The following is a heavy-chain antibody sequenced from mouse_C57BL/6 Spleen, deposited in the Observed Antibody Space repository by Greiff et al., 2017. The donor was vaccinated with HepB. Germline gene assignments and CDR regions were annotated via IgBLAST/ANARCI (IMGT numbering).Heavy chain of an antibody. J-gene: IGHJ4*01. CDR3: ARAGYGYHYAMDY. V-gene: IGHV1-82*01. CDR2: IYPGDGDT. Sequence: VQIQQSGPELVKPGASVKISCKASGYAFSSSWMNWVKQRPGKGLEWIGRIYPGDGDTNYNGKFKGKATLTADKSSSTAYMQLSSLTSEDSAVYFCARAGYGYHYAMDYWGQGTSVTVSS. CDR1: GYAFSSSW. D-gene: IGHD2-2*01.